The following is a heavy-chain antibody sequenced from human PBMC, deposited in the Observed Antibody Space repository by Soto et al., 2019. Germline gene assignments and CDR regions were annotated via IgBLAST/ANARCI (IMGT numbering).Heavy chain of an antibody. CDR1: GGSISNGGDF. J-gene: IGHJ5*02. CDR3: ATSYGHLWGTLGP. V-gene: IGHV4-31*03. CDR2: IYYSGST. Sequence: QVQLQESGPGLVKPSQTLSLTCTVSGGSISNGGDFWSWIRQHPGKGLEWIGYIYYSGSTYYNPSLKGRFIISVDTSKNQFSLKLSSVTAADTAVYYCATSYGHLWGTLGPWGQGTLVTVSS. D-gene: IGHD3-16*01.